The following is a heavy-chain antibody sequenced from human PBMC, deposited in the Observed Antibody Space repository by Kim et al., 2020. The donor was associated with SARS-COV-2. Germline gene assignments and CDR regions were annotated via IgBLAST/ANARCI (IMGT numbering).Heavy chain of an antibody. D-gene: IGHD3-22*01. J-gene: IGHJ4*02. Sequence: GGSLRLSCAASGFTFSSYSMNWVRQAPGKGLEWVSSISSSSSYIYYADSVKGRFTISRDNAKNSLYLQMNSLRAEDTAVYYCARVGITMIVVADYWGQGTLGTVSS. V-gene: IGHV3-21*01. CDR3: ARVGITMIVVADY. CDR2: ISSSSSYI. CDR1: GFTFSSYS.